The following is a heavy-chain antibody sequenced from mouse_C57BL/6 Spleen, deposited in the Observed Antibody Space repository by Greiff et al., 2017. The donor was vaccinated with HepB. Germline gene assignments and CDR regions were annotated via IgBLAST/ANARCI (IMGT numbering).Heavy chain of an antibody. J-gene: IGHJ4*01. CDR3: ARRDDQYYAMDY. CDR2: ISSGGSYT. CDR1: GFTFSSYG. D-gene: IGHD2-12*01. V-gene: IGHV5-6*02. Sequence: EVNLVESGGDLVKPGGSLKLSCAASGFTFSSYGMSWVRQTPDKRLEWVATISSGGSYTYYPDSVKGRFTISRDNAKNTLYLQMSSLKSEDTAMYYCARRDDQYYAMDYWGQGTSVTVSS.